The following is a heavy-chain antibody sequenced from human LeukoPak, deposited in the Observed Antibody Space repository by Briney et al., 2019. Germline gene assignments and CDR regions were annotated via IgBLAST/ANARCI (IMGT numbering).Heavy chain of an antibody. D-gene: IGHD3-10*01. Sequence: ASVKVSCKASGYSLISYDINWVRQAPGQGLEWMGWLNPNSGYAYYAQYLKGRLTLTRDNSNHTAYMQMRSLTAEDTAVYFCARGEYYGSGSWAYWGQGALVTVSS. CDR2: LNPNSGYA. V-gene: IGHV1-8*02. CDR1: GYSLISYD. J-gene: IGHJ4*02. CDR3: ARGEYYGSGSWAY.